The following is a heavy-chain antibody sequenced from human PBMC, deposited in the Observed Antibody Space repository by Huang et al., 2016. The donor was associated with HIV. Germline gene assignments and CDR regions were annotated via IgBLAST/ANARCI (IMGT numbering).Heavy chain of an antibody. V-gene: IGHV3-48*01. D-gene: IGHD6-13*01. J-gene: IGHJ4*02. CDR3: ARGYSSSWLYN. CDR2: ISETGSVI. CDR1: GFSFSSCN. Sequence: EEQLVESGGGLVQPGGSLRFSCEASGFSFSSCNMNWVRQGPGKGLEWVLYISETGSVITYADSVKGRFTVSRDNAKNSLYLQMDSLRAEDTAVYYCARGYSSSWLYNWGQGTLVTVSS.